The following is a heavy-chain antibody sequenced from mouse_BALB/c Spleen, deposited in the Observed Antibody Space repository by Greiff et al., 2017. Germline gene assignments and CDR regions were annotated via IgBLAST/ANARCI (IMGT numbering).Heavy chain of an antibody. Sequence: QVQLKESDAELVKPGASVKISCKASGYTFPAQDINWVKQKPEQGLEWIGYISPGNGDMKSNAKFKGKATLTADKSSSTAYMQLNSLTSEDSAVYFCRGPHYGLFDYWGQGTTLTVSS. D-gene: IGHD1-1*02. CDR2: ISPGNGDM. CDR1: GYTFPAQD. CDR3: RGPHYGLFDY. J-gene: IGHJ2*01. V-gene: IGHV1S53*02.